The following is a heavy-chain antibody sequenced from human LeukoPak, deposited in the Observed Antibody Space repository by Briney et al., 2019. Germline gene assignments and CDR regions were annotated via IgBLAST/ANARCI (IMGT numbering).Heavy chain of an antibody. CDR2: ISYDGNNK. J-gene: IGHJ4*02. CDR3: ARGSNVLDY. V-gene: IGHV3-30*01. Sequence: GGSLRLSCAASGFTFSSYTVHWVRQAPGKGLEWVSVISYDGNNKYYADSVKGRFTISRDNSKNTLFLQMNGLRAEDTAVYYCARGSNVLDYWGQGTLVTVSS. CDR1: GFTFSSYT.